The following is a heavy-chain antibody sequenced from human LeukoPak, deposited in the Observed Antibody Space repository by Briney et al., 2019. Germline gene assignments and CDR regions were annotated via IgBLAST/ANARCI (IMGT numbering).Heavy chain of an antibody. CDR3: VRGGLEPFDY. CDR1: GFVFSKYW. V-gene: IGHV3-74*01. J-gene: IGHJ4*02. D-gene: IGHD1-1*01. Sequence: GGSLRLSCAASGFVFSKYWMHWVRQAPGEGRVWVSRINPEETTINYAGSVKGRFTISRDNARNTMYLQVDSRRVEDVGIYYCVRGGLEPFDYWGKGTLVSVSS. CDR2: INPEETTI.